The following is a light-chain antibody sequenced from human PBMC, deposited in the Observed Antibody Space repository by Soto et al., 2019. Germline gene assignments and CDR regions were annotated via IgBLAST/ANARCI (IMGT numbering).Light chain of an antibody. CDR3: QQYNRYWT. V-gene: IGKV1-5*01. CDR1: QSISSW. Sequence: DIQMTQSPSTLSASVGDRVTITCRASQSISSWLAWYQQKPGKAPKLLIYDAASLESGVPSRFSGSGSGTEFNLTISSLQPDDFASYYGQQYNRYWTFGQGTKVEIK. CDR2: DAA. J-gene: IGKJ1*01.